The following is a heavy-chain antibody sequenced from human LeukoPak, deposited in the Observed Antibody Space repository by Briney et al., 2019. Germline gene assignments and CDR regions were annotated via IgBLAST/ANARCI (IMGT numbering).Heavy chain of an antibody. V-gene: IGHV1-18*01. Sequence: ASVKVSCKASGYTFTRYGISWVRQAPGQGLEWMGWISAYTGNTNYAQRLQGRVTMTTDTSTSTAYMELRSLRSDGTAVYYCARERDSSSWFEVSFDPWGQGTLVTVSS. J-gene: IGHJ5*02. CDR2: ISAYTGNT. CDR1: GYTFTRYG. D-gene: IGHD6-13*01. CDR3: ARERDSSSWFEVSFDP.